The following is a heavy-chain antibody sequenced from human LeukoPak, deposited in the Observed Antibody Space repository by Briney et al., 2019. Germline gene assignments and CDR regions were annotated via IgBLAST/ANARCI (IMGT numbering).Heavy chain of an antibody. CDR3: ARGHWGWDAFDI. V-gene: IGHV3-21*01. J-gene: IGHJ3*02. CDR1: GFTFSSYS. CDR2: ISRSSRYI. D-gene: IGHD7-27*01. Sequence: GGSLRLSCAASGFTFSSYSMNWVRQAPGKGLEGVASISRSSRYIYYSDSVKGRFTISRDNAKNSLYLQMNSLRAEDTVVYYCARGHWGWDAFDIWGQGTMVTVSS.